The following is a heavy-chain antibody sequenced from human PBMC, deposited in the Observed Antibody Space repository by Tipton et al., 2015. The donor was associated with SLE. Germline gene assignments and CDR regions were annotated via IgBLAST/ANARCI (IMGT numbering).Heavy chain of an antibody. V-gene: IGHV4-34*01. CDR3: ARGRLGDSQHHFDY. CDR1: GGSFSGSY. CDR2: INHSGST. J-gene: IGHJ4*02. Sequence: TLSLTCAVYGGSFSGSYWSWIRQPPGKGLEWIGEINHSGSTNYNPSLKSRVTISVDTSKNQFSLKVSSVTAADTAVYYCARGRLGDSQHHFDYWGQGTLVTVSS. D-gene: IGHD1-26*01.